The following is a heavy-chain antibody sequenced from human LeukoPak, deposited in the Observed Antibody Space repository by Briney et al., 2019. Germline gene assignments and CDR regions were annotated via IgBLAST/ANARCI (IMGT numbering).Heavy chain of an antibody. Sequence: SETPSLTCTVSGGSISSYYWSWIRQPPGKGLXWIGYIYYSGSTNYNPSLKSRVTISVDTSKNQFSLKLSSVTAADTAMYYCARGVGVVASIDYWGQGTLVTVSS. J-gene: IGHJ4*02. CDR2: IYYSGST. CDR3: ARGVGVVASIDY. V-gene: IGHV4-59*01. D-gene: IGHD5-12*01. CDR1: GGSISSYY.